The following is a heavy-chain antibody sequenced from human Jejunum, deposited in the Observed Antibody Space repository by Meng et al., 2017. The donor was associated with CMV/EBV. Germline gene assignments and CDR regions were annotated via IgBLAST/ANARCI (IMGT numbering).Heavy chain of an antibody. CDR3: SRDRGGTYYPLYYFDY. CDR2: ISSSGTII. V-gene: IGHV3-48*03. Sequence: FTFSSYEMNWVRQAPGKGLEWVSYISSSGTIIYYIDSVKGRFTISRDNAKNSLFLQMNSLRAEDTAVYYCSRDRGGTYYPLYYFDYWGQGTLVTVSS. J-gene: IGHJ4*02. CDR1: FTFSSYE. D-gene: IGHD1-26*01.